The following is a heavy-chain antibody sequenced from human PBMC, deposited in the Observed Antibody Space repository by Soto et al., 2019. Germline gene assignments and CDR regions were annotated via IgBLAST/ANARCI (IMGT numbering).Heavy chain of an antibody. Sequence: SETLSLTCTVSGGSISSGAYYWSWIRQRPGKGLEWIGYIYYSGNSYFNPSLKSRVTISVDTSKNQFSLKLSSVTAADTAVYYCARGPTTFFWFDPWGQGTLVTVSS. V-gene: IGHV4-31*03. CDR3: ARGPTTFFWFDP. CDR1: GGSISSGAYY. CDR2: IYYSGNS. D-gene: IGHD3-16*01. J-gene: IGHJ5*02.